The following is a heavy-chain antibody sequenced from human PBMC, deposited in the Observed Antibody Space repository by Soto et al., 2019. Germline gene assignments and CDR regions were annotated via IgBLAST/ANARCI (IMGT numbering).Heavy chain of an antibody. Sequence: QVQLVESGGGVVQPGRSLSLSCAASGFTFSDHPMHWVRQAPGKGLEWVALISSDGDIKASADSVAGRFTISRDNIKNTLYLQMNSLGPQDTAVYYCARDSSLLMVSSRGFAVWGQGTMVTVSS. D-gene: IGHD2-8*01. CDR3: ARDSSLLMVSSRGFAV. CDR2: ISSDGDIK. CDR1: GFTFSDHP. V-gene: IGHV3-30-3*01. J-gene: IGHJ3*01.